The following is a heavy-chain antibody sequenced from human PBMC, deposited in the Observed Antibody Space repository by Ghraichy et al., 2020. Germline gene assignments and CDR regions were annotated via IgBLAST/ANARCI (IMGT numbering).Heavy chain of an antibody. V-gene: IGHV1-24*01. CDR3: ATSAVYDILTGYYITGAFDI. J-gene: IGHJ3*02. CDR1: GYTLTELS. Sequence: ASVKVSCKVSGYTLTELSMHWVRQAPGKGLEWMGGFDPEDGETIYAQKFQGRVTMTEDTSTDTAYMELSSLRSEDTAVYYCATSAVYDILTGYYITGAFDIWGQGTMVTVSS. D-gene: IGHD3-9*01. CDR2: FDPEDGET.